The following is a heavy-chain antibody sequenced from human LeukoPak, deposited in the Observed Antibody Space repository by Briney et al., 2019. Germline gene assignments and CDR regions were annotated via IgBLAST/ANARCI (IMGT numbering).Heavy chain of an antibody. CDR2: IYTSGST. V-gene: IGHV4-61*02. Sequence: PSQTLSLTCTVPGGSISSGSYDWGWIRQPAGKGLEWIGRIYTSGSTNYNPSLKTRVTISVDTSKNQFSLKLSSVTAADTAVYYCARGGSSWYSDWFDPWGQGTLVTVSS. D-gene: IGHD6-13*01. CDR3: ARGGSSWYSDWFDP. J-gene: IGHJ5*02. CDR1: GGSISSGSYD.